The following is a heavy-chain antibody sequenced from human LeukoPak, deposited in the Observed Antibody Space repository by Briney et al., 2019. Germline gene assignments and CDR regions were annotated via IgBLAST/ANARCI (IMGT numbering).Heavy chain of an antibody. CDR2: IRGRSDTT. D-gene: IGHD3-22*01. CDR3: ARDSFYDSSGYILFDN. Sequence: QPGGSLRLSCAASGLTFTMFSMNWLRQAPGKGLEWIAFIRGRSDTTYYADSVQGRFTISRDNAEDSVYLQMNSLRAEDTAVYYCARDSFYDSSGYILFDNWGQGTLVTVSS. J-gene: IGHJ4*02. V-gene: IGHV3-48*01. CDR1: GLTFTMFS.